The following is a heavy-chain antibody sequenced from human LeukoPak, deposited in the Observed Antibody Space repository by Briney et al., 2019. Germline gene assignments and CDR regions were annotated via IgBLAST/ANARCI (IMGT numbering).Heavy chain of an antibody. J-gene: IGHJ5*02. V-gene: IGHV4-4*07. CDR2: IYTSGST. D-gene: IGHD2-2*01. Sequence: SETLSLNCTVSGGSISSYYWSWIRQPAGKGLEWIGRIYTSGSTNYNPSLKSRVTMSVDTSKNQFSLKLSSVTAADTAVYYCARDAIVVVPAAMSHWFDPWGQGTLVTDSS. CDR3: ARDAIVVVPAAMSHWFDP. CDR1: GGSISSYY.